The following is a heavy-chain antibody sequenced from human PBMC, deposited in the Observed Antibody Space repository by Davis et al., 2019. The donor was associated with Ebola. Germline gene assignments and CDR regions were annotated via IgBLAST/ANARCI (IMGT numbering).Heavy chain of an antibody. D-gene: IGHD3-22*01. Sequence: ASVKVSCKASGYTFTGYYMHWVRQAPGQGLEWMGWINPNSGGTNYAQKFQGRVTMTRDMSTSTAYMELSSLRSEDTAVYYCAAVGTYYYDSSPYYYYYYGMDVWGQGTTVTVSS. V-gene: IGHV1-2*02. CDR2: INPNSGGT. J-gene: IGHJ6*02. CDR1: GYTFTGYY. CDR3: AAVGTYYYDSSPYYYYYYGMDV.